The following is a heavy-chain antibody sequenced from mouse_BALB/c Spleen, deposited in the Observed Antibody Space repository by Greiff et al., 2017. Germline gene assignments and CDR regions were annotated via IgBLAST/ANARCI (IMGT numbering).Heavy chain of an antibody. CDR2: IYPGDGDT. J-gene: IGHJ4*01. Sequence: VKLVESGAELARPGASVKLSCKASGYTFTSYWMQWVKQRPGQGLEWIGAIYPGDGDTRYTQKFKGKATLTADKSSSTAYMQLSSLASEDSAVYYCAREYGMDYWGQGTSVTVSS. V-gene: IGHV1-87*01. CDR1: GYTFTSYW. CDR3: AREYGMDY. D-gene: IGHD5-1*01.